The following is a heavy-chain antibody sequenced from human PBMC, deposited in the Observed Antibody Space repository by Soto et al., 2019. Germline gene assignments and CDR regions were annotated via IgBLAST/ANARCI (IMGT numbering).Heavy chain of an antibody. CDR1: GGSISSYY. CDR3: ARIRHFLSPAYEFDP. V-gene: IGHV4-59*01. D-gene: IGHD3-3*01. Sequence: SETLSLTWTVSGGSISSYYWSWIRQHPGKGLEWIGYIHYSGSTKYTPSLKSRVTISVDTAKNQFSLKLSYVTGEDTAGYYCARIRHFLSPAYEFDPWRQGTPVTVPS. CDR2: IHYSGST. J-gene: IGHJ5*02.